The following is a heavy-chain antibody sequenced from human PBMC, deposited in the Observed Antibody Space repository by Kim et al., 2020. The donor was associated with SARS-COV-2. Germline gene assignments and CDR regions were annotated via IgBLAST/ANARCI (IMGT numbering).Heavy chain of an antibody. CDR2: IRNKANSYAT. Sequence: GGSLRLSCAASGFTFSDSTMHWVRQASGKGLEWVGRIRNKANSYATAYAASVKGTFTISRDDSKNTEYLQMNSLKTEDTALYYCTRRVYDSSGYKFNWGQGTLVTVSS. D-gene: IGHD3-22*01. CDR1: GFTFSDST. CDR3: TRRVYDSSGYKFN. J-gene: IGHJ4*02. V-gene: IGHV3-73*01.